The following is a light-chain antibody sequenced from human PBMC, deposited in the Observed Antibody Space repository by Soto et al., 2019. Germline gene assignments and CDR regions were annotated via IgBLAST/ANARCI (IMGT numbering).Light chain of an antibody. CDR2: GVT. J-gene: IGLJ1*01. Sequence: QSALTQPASVSGSPGQSITISCTGTSSDVGGYNYVSWYHQHPGITTNLLLYGVTNRPAGVSPRCSGAKSGNTASPTISGRQDADEADYHCSSYTSASTLRYVFGTGTKLTVL. V-gene: IGLV2-14*01. CDR1: SSDVGGYNY. CDR3: SSYTSASTLRYV.